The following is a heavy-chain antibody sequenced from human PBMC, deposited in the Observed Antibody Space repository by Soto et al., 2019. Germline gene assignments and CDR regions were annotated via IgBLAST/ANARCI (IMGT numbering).Heavy chain of an antibody. V-gene: IGHV4-30-4*01. CDR1: GGSISSGDYY. Sequence: PSETLSLTCTVSGGSISSGDYYWSWIRQPPGKGLEWIGYIYYSGSTYYNPSLKSRVTISVDTSKNQFSLKLSSVTAADTAVYYCARESSLMVQYFDYWGQGTLVTVSS. CDR2: IYYSGST. CDR3: ARESSLMVQYFDY. J-gene: IGHJ4*02. D-gene: IGHD2-8*01.